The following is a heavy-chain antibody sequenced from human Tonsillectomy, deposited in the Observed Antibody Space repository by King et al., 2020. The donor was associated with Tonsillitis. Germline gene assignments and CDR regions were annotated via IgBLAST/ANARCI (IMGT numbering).Heavy chain of an antibody. V-gene: IGHV3-30-3*01. CDR3: ARDPLGAGYTPVADY. CDR1: GFTFSRNA. CDR2: ISHDGSKQ. Sequence: VQLVESGGGVVQPGRSLRLSCAASGFTFSRNAIHWVRQAPGKGLEWVATISHDGSKQYYADSVKGRFTISRHNSKNTVSLQMNSLRLEETATYYCARDPLGAGYTPVADYWGQGTLVTVS. D-gene: IGHD5-24*01. J-gene: IGHJ4*02.